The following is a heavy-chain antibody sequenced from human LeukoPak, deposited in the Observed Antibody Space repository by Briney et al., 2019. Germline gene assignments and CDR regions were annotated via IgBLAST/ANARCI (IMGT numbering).Heavy chain of an antibody. Sequence: SETLSLTCTVSDASISSYSYYWSWIRQPPGKGLEWIGYIYYSGSTNYNPSLKSRVTISVDTSKNQFSLKLSSVTAADTAVYYCARDGADDYGDPYAFDIWGQGTMVTVSS. J-gene: IGHJ3*02. CDR3: ARDGADDYGDPYAFDI. CDR1: DASISSYSYY. V-gene: IGHV4-61*01. CDR2: IYYSGST. D-gene: IGHD4-17*01.